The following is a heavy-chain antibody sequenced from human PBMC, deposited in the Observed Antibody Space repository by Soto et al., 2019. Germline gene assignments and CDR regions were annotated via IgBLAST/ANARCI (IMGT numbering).Heavy chain of an antibody. Sequence: QLQLQESGPGLVKPSETLSLTCTVSGGSISSSSYYWGWIRQPPGKGLEWIGSIYYSGSTYYNPSLKSRVTISVDTSKNQFSLKLSSVTAADTAVYYCARAKGRGLTYGSGINWFDPWGQGTLVTVSS. CDR1: GGSISSSSYY. D-gene: IGHD3-10*01. J-gene: IGHJ5*02. CDR2: IYYSGST. V-gene: IGHV4-39*01. CDR3: ARAKGRGLTYGSGINWFDP.